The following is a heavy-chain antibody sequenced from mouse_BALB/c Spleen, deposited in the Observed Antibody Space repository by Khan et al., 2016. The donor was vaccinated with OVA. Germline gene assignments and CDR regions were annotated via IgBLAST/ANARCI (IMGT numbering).Heavy chain of an antibody. CDR3: TRCNYYGNSLYAMDY. D-gene: IGHD1-1*01. V-gene: IGHV1S41*01. Sequence: DLVKPGASVKLSCKASGYTFTSYWINWIKQRPGQGLEWIGRVSPGSGSPYYNEMFKGKATVTVGKSSNTAYLQLNSLSSEDSAVYFCTRCNYYGNSLYAMDYWGQGTSVTVSS. CDR2: VSPGSGSP. J-gene: IGHJ4*01. CDR1: GYTFTSYW.